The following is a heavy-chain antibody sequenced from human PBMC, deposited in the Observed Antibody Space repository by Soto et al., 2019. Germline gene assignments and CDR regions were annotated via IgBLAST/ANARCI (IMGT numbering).Heavy chain of an antibody. CDR1: GLTFSRYW. D-gene: IGHD3-16*01. Sequence: EVQLAESGGGLIQPGGSLRLSCATSGLTFSRYWIHWVRQAPGEGLVWVSRISGDGVHTDYAESVKGRFTVSRDIAKSTGYLQMNNLRAEDTAIYYGARLGFVGEGDCWGQGILVTVSS. J-gene: IGHJ4*02. V-gene: IGHV3-74*01. CDR3: ARLGFVGEGDC. CDR2: ISGDGVHT.